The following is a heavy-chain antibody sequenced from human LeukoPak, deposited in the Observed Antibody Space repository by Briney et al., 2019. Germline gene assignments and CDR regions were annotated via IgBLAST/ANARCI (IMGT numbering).Heavy chain of an antibody. J-gene: IGHJ4*02. V-gene: IGHV3-20*01. D-gene: IGHD3-10*01. CDR2: INWNGGST. Sequence: GGSLRLSCAASGFTFDDYGMSWVRQAPGKGLEWVSGINWNGGSTGYADPVKGRFTISRDNAKNSLYLQMNSLRAEDTAVYHWARWGYYGSGSYNCDYWGQEILVTVSS. CDR3: ARWGYYGSGSYNCDY. CDR1: GFTFDDYG.